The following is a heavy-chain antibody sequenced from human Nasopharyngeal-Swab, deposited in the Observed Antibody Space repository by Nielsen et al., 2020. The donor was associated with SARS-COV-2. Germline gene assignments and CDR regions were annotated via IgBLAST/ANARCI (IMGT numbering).Heavy chain of an antibody. Sequence: GGSLRLSCAASGFTFSSYGMHWVRQAPGKGLEWVAVIWYDGSNKYYADSVKGRFTIPRDNSKNTLYLQMNSLRAEDTAVYYCARDYYDSSGYYYFDYWGQGTLVTVSS. CDR2: IWYDGSNK. V-gene: IGHV3-33*01. D-gene: IGHD3-22*01. CDR1: GFTFSSYG. CDR3: ARDYYDSSGYYYFDY. J-gene: IGHJ4*02.